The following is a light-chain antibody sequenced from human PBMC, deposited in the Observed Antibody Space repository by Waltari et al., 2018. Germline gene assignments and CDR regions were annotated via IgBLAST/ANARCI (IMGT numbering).Light chain of an antibody. Sequence: EIVLTQSPGTLSLYPGERATLSCRASQSVSSSYLAWYQQKPGQAPRLLIYGASSKATGIPDRFSGSGSGTDFTLIISRLEPEDFAVYYCQQYGSSSWTFGQGTKVEIK. CDR1: QSVSSSY. J-gene: IGKJ1*01. V-gene: IGKV3-20*01. CDR2: GAS. CDR3: QQYGSSSWT.